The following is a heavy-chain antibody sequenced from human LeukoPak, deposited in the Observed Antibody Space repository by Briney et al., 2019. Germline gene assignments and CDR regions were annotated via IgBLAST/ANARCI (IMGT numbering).Heavy chain of an antibody. CDR1: GGSFSGYY. V-gene: IGHV4-34*01. Sequence: PSETLSLTCAVYGGSFSGYYWSWIRQPPGKGLEWIGEINHSGSTNYNPSLKSRVTISVDTSKNQFSLKLSSVTAADTAVYYCARTVCTNGVSYHFDYWGQGTLVTVSS. J-gene: IGHJ4*02. CDR2: INHSGST. D-gene: IGHD2-8*01. CDR3: ARTVCTNGVSYHFDY.